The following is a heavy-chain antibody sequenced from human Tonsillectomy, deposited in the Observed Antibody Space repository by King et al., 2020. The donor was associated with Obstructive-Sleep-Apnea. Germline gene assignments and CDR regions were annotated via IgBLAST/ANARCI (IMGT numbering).Heavy chain of an antibody. Sequence: VPLQESGPGLVKPSQNLSLTCTVSGGSISSGGYYWSWIRQHPGKGLEWIGYIYYSGSTYYNPSLKSRVTISVDTSKNQFSLKLSSVTAADTAVYYCARMVGSGSYYRVGFDYWGQGTLVTVSS. CDR3: ARMVGSGSYYRVGFDY. CDR2: IYYSGST. D-gene: IGHD3-10*01. CDR1: GGSISSGGYY. J-gene: IGHJ4*02. V-gene: IGHV4-31*03.